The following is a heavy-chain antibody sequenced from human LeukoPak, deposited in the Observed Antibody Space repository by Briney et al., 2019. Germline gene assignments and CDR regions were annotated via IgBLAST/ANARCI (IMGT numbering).Heavy chain of an antibody. CDR1: GFTFSSNW. J-gene: IGHJ4*02. CDR3: AMGDYFDY. V-gene: IGHV3-7*01. CDR2: INQYESEK. Sequence: GGSLRLSCAASGFTFSSNWMSWVRQAPGRGLEWVANINQYESEKYYVDSVKGRFTISRDNDKDSLYLQMNSLRVEDTAMYYCAMGDYFDYWGQGTLVTVSS.